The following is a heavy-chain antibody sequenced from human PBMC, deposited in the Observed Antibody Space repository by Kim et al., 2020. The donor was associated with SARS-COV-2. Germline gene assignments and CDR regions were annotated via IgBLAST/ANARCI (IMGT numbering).Heavy chain of an antibody. V-gene: IGHV3-64*01. J-gene: IGHJ6*02. CDR3: ARARDIVATIGYYYYGMDV. D-gene: IGHD5-12*01. Sequence: GRFTISRDNSKNTLYLQMGSLRAEDMAVYYCARARDIVATIGYYYYGMDVWGQGTTVTVSS.